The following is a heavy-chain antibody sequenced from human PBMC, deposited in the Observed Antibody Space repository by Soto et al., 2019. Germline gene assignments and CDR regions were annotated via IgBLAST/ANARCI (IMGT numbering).Heavy chain of an antibody. CDR1: GFSLTTSGVG. D-gene: IGHD6-19*01. CDR3: AHDSSGLYGFDY. J-gene: IGHJ4*02. Sequence: QITLKESGPTLVKPTQTLTLTCTFSGFSLTTSGVGVDWIRQPPGKALEWLALIYWDDDKRYSPSLKSRVTITKDTSKNQVALTMTNMDPVDTATYYCAHDSSGLYGFDYWGQGTLVTVSS. CDR2: IYWDDDK. V-gene: IGHV2-5*02.